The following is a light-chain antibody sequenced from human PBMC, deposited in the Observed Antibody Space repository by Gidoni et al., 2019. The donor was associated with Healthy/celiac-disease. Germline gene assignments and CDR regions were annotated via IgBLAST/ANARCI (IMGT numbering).Light chain of an antibody. CDR2: AAS. Sequence: DIQLTQSPSFLSASVGDRVTINCRASQGISSYLAWYQQKPGKAPKVLIFAASTLQSGVPSKFSGSGSGTEFTLTISSMQPEDFATYYCQEFNSYPWTFGQXTKVEIK. CDR3: QEFNSYPWT. V-gene: IGKV1-9*01. J-gene: IGKJ1*01. CDR1: QGISSY.